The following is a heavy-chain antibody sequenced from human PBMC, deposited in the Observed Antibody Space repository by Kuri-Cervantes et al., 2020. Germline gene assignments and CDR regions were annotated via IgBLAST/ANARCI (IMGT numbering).Heavy chain of an antibody. CDR3: ARGGYYYDSRVDY. D-gene: IGHD3-22*01. Sequence: LRLSCTVSGGSISSGSYYWSWIRQPAGKGLEWIGRIYTSGSTNYNPSHKRRVTISVDTSKNQFSLKLSSVTAADTAVYYCARGGYYYDSRVDYWGQGTLVTVSS. CDR2: IYTSGST. V-gene: IGHV4-61*02. CDR1: GGSISSGSYY. J-gene: IGHJ4*02.